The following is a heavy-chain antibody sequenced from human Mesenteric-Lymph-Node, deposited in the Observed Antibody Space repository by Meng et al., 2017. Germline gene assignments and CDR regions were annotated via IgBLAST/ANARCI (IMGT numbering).Heavy chain of an antibody. Sequence: SVKVSCKASGGTFSSYAISWVRQAPGQGLEWMGGIIPIFGTANYAQKFQGRVTMTRDTSTSTVYMELSSLRSEDTAVYYCARGVGQTSELLHYWGQGTLVTVSS. V-gene: IGHV1-69*05. CDR2: IIPIFGTA. D-gene: IGHD2-15*01. J-gene: IGHJ4*02. CDR3: ARGVGQTSELLHY. CDR1: GGTFSSYA.